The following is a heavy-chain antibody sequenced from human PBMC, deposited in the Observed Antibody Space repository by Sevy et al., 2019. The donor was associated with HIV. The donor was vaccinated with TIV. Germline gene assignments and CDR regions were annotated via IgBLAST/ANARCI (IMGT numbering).Heavy chain of an antibody. D-gene: IGHD3-16*02. CDR3: ASHYVWGSYRYTYYFDY. CDR1: GFTFSSYW. V-gene: IGHV3-7*03. J-gene: IGHJ4*02. CDR2: IKQDGSEK. Sequence: GGSLRLSCVASGFTFSSYWMSWVRQAPGKGLEWVANIKQDGSEKYYVDSVKGRFTISRDNAKNSLYLQMNSLRAEDTAVYYCASHYVWGSYRYTYYFDYWGQGTLVTVSS.